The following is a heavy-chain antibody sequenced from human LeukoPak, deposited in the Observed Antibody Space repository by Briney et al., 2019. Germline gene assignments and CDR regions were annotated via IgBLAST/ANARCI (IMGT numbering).Heavy chain of an antibody. CDR3: ATEGKMVRGVYTDY. CDR1: GYTFTSYG. V-gene: IGHV1-46*01. D-gene: IGHD3-10*01. CDR2: INPSGGST. J-gene: IGHJ4*02. Sequence: ASVKVSCKASGYTFTSYGISWVRQAPGQGLEWMGIINPSGGSTSYAQKFQGRVTMTRDTSTSTVYMELSSLRSEDTAVYYCATEGKMVRGVYTDYWGQGTLVTVSS.